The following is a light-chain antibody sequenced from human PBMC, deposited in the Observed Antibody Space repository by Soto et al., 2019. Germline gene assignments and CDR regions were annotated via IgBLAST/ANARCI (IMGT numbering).Light chain of an antibody. CDR3: SSYTSQSTVV. J-gene: IGLJ3*02. Sequence: QSALTQPASVSGSPGQSIAISCTGTRSDVGGYNYVSWYQRPPGKAPKLIIYDVSDRPSGVSTRFSGSKSGNTASLTISGLQADDEADYYCSSYTSQSTVVFGGGTKVTVL. CDR2: DVS. V-gene: IGLV2-14*01. CDR1: RSDVGGYNY.